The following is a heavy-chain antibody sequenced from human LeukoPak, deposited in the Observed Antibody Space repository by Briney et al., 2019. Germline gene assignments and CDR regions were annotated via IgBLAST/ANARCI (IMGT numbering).Heavy chain of an antibody. V-gene: IGHV3-20*04. CDR1: GFTFDDYG. CDR2: INWNGGST. CDR3: ARVRADYYDSSGYAFDY. J-gene: IGHJ4*02. D-gene: IGHD3-22*01. Sequence: GGSLRLSCAASGFTFDDYGMSWVRQAPGEGLEWVSGINWNGGSTGYADSVKGRFTISRDNAKNSLYLQMNSLRAEGTALYYCARVRADYYDSSGYAFDYWGQGTLVTVSS.